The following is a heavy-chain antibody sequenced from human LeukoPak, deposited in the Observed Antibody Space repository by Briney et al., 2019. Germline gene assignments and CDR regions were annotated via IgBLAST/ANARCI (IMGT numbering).Heavy chain of an antibody. CDR3: ARVLSGYSSGWDYFDY. CDR2: IIPIFDTA. D-gene: IGHD6-19*01. J-gene: IGHJ4*02. CDR1: GGTFSSYA. V-gene: IGHV1-69*13. Sequence: SVKVSCKASGGTFSSYAISWVRQAPGQGLEWMGGIIPIFDTANYAQKFQGRVTITADESTSTAYMELSSLRSEDTAVYYCARVLSGYSSGWDYFDYWGQGTLVTVSS.